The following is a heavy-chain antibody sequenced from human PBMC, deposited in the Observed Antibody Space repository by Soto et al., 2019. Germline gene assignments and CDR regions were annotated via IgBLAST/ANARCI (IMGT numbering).Heavy chain of an antibody. V-gene: IGHV3-30*03. Sequence: QVQLVESGGGVVQPGRSLRLSCAASGFTFSSYGMHWVRQAPGKGLEWVAVISYDGSNKYYADSVKGRFTISRDNSKNTLYLQMNSLRAEDTAVYYCATSRENYDPSSHSYYSYGMDVWGQGTTVTVSS. D-gene: IGHD3-3*01. CDR1: GFTFSSYG. J-gene: IGHJ6*02. CDR3: ATSRENYDPSSHSYYSYGMDV. CDR2: ISYDGSNK.